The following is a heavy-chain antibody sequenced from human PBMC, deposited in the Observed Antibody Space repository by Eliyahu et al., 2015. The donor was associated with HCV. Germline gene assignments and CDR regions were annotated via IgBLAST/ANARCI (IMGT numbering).Heavy chain of an antibody. Sequence: QVQLVQSGAEVKKPGSXVKFSCXASGXXFSSYAISWVRQAPGQGLEWMGGIIPXFGTAXYAQKFQGRVTITADESTSTAYMELSSLRSEDTAVYYCASRGYGDYGVFDIWGQGTMVTVSS. CDR3: ASRGYGDYGVFDI. CDR2: IIPXFGTA. D-gene: IGHD4-17*01. J-gene: IGHJ3*02. CDR1: GXXFSSYA. V-gene: IGHV1-69*01.